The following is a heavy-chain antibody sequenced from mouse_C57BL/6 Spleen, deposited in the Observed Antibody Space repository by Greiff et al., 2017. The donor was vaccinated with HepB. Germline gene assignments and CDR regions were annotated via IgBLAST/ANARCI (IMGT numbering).Heavy chain of an antibody. CDR2: IRGCGST. Sequence: QVQLKQSGPGLVAPSQSLSITCTVSGFSLTSYGVDWVRQPPGKGLEWLGVIRGCGSTNYNSALMSRLSISKDNSKSQVFLKMNSLQTDDTAMYYCAKRNYYGSSYGYFDVWGTGTTVTVSS. CDR3: AKRNYYGSSYGYFDV. J-gene: IGHJ1*03. V-gene: IGHV2-9*01. CDR1: GFSLTSYG. D-gene: IGHD1-1*01.